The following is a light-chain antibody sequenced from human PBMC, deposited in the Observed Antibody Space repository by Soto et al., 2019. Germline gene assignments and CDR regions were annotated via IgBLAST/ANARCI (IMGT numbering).Light chain of an antibody. J-gene: IGKJ1*01. V-gene: IGKV3-15*01. CDR2: GTS. CDR3: QQYNNWSWT. Sequence: EIVMTQSPATLSVSPGERATLSCRASQSVSSNLAWYQQKPGQAPRLLIYGTSTRATGIPARFSGSGSGTAFTLTICSLQSEDFAVYFCQQYNNWSWTFGQGTKVEIK. CDR1: QSVSSN.